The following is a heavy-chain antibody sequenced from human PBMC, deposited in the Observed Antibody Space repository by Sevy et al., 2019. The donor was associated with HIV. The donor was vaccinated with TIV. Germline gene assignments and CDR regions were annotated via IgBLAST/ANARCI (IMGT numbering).Heavy chain of an antibody. CDR1: GASFNDFY. CDR3: ARFETKIKIFGVPRGIY. D-gene: IGHD3-3*01. V-gene: IGHV4-34*01. CDR2: INHSEVT. J-gene: IGHJ4*02. Sequence: SETLSLTCTVYGASFNDFYWNWIRQPPGKGLEWIGEINHSEVTKYNPSLKSRVTISVDAANSQFSLKLTSVTAADTAVYYCARFETKIKIFGVPRGIYWGPRTLVTVSS.